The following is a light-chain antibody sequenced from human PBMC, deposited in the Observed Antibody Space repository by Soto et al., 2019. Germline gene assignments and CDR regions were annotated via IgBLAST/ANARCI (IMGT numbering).Light chain of an antibody. V-gene: IGKV1-5*01. CDR1: QTINNW. J-gene: IGKJ1*01. CDR2: HAS. Sequence: DIQMTQSPSTLSASIGDRVTITCRASQTINNWLAWYQQKPGKAPNLLIYHASNLETGVPSRSSGSAFGTEFSLTISSLRPDDFAAYYCQHYNSYPWTFGQGTKVEIK. CDR3: QHYNSYPWT.